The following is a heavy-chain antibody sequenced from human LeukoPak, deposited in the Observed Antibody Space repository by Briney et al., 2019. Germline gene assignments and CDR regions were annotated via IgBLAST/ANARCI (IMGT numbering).Heavy chain of an antibody. CDR1: GGSISSSSYY. D-gene: IGHD2-15*01. J-gene: IGHJ4*02. V-gene: IGHV4-39*02. CDR3: ARDLANCSGGSCSDY. CDR2: VYYSGST. Sequence: SETLPLTCTVSGGSISSSSYYWGWIRQPPGKGLEWIGSVYYSGSTYYNPSLKSRVTISVDTSKNQFSLKLSSVTAADTAVYYCARDLANCSGGSCSDYWGQGTLVTVSS.